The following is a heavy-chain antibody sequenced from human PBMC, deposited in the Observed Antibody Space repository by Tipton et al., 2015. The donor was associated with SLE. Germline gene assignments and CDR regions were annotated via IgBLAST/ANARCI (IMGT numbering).Heavy chain of an antibody. Sequence: SLRLSCAASGFTFSSYAMHWVRQAPGKGLEWVAVISYVGSNKYYADSVKGRFTISRDNSKNTLYLQMNSLRAEDTAVYYCARGGAVAGTVAFDIWGQGTMVTVSS. CDR1: GFTFSSYA. CDR3: ARGGAVAGTVAFDI. V-gene: IGHV3-30-3*01. J-gene: IGHJ3*02. CDR2: ISYVGSNK. D-gene: IGHD6-19*01.